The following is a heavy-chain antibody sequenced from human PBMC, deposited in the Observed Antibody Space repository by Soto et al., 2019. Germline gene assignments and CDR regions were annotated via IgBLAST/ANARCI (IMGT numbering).Heavy chain of an antibody. D-gene: IGHD3-16*01. CDR2: ISGSGGST. Sequence: GGSLRLSCAASGFTFSSYAMSWVRQAPGKGLEWVSAISGSGGSTYYADSVKGRFTISRDNSKNTLYLQMNSLRAEDTAVYYCAKESSHLWQDYYYYGMDVWGQGTTVTV. V-gene: IGHV3-23*01. CDR1: GFTFSSYA. CDR3: AKESSHLWQDYYYYGMDV. J-gene: IGHJ6*02.